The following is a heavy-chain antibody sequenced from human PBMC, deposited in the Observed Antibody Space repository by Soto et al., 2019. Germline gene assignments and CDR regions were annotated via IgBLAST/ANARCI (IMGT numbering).Heavy chain of an antibody. V-gene: IGHV4-34*12. Sequence: SETLSLTCAVSGGSFSGYYWSWIRQPPGKGLEWIGEIIHSGSTNYNPSLQSRVTMSVDTSKNQFSLKLSSVTAADTAVYYCARVRGVAKLVYGMDVWGQGTTVTVSS. CDR1: GGSFSGYY. CDR3: ARVRGVAKLVYGMDV. D-gene: IGHD5-12*01. CDR2: IIHSGST. J-gene: IGHJ6*02.